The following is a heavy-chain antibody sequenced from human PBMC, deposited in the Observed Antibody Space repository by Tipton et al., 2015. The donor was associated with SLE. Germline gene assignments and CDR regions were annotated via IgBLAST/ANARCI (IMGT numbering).Heavy chain of an antibody. CDR2: INHSGST. CDR3: ARGLSPPSLDY. J-gene: IGHJ4*02. D-gene: IGHD3-16*01. V-gene: IGHV4-34*01. CDR1: GGSFSGYY. Sequence: TLSLTCAVYGGSFSGYYWSWIRQPPGKGLEWIGEINHSGSTNYNPSLKSRVTISVDTSKNQFSLKLSSVTAADTAVYYCARGLSPPSLDYWGQGTLVTVSS.